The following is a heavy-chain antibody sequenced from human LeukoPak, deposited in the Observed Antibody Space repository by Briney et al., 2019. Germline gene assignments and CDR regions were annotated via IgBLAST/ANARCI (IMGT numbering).Heavy chain of an antibody. V-gene: IGHV3-48*03. D-gene: IGHD6-19*01. Sequence: PGESLRLSCAASGFTFTSYEMNWVRQAPGKGLEWVSYISSTGNTIYYADSVKGRFTISRDNAKNSLYLQMNSLRADDTAVYYCARGRQWLIPFDYWGQGTLVTVSS. CDR2: ISSTGNTI. J-gene: IGHJ4*02. CDR3: ARGRQWLIPFDY. CDR1: GFTFTSYE.